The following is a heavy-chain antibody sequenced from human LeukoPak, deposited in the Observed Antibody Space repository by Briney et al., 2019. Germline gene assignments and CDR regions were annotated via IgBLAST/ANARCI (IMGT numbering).Heavy chain of an antibody. CDR1: GFTFDDYA. J-gene: IGHJ5*02. CDR2: ISWNSGSI. CDR3: AKESIPRLGFDP. V-gene: IGHV3-9*03. Sequence: GGSLRLSCAASGFTFDDYAMHWVRQAPGKGLEWVSGISWNSGSIGYADSVKGRFTISRDNAKNSLYLQMNSLRVEDMALYYCAKESIPRLGFDPWGQGTLVTVSS. D-gene: IGHD6-19*01.